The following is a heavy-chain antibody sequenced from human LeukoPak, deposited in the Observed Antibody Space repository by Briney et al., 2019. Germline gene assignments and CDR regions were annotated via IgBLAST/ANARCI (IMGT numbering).Heavy chain of an antibody. J-gene: IGHJ4*02. D-gene: IGHD4-17*01. V-gene: IGHV4-61*02. CDR3: ARFDYGDGFDY. CDR2: IYTSGST. Sequence: SETLSFTCTVSGGSISSGSYYWSWIRQPAGKGLEWIGRIYTSGSTNYNPSLKSRVTISVDTSKNQFSLKLSSVTAADTAVYYCARFDYGDGFDYWGQGTLVTVSS. CDR1: GGSISSGSYY.